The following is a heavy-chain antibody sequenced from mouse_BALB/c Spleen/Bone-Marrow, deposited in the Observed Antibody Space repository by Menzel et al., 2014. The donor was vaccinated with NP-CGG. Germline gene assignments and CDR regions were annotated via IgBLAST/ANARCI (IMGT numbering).Heavy chain of an antibody. Sequence: QVQLKESGPGLVAPSQSLSITCTVSGFSLXGYGVNWVRQPPGKGLEWLGMIWGDGSTDYNSALKSRLSISKDNSKSQVFLKMNSLQTDDTARYYCARDRGYDVGFAYWGQGTLVTVS. V-gene: IGHV2-6-7*01. D-gene: IGHD2-2*01. J-gene: IGHJ3*01. CDR2: IWGDGST. CDR3: ARDRGYDVGFAY. CDR1: GFSLXGYG.